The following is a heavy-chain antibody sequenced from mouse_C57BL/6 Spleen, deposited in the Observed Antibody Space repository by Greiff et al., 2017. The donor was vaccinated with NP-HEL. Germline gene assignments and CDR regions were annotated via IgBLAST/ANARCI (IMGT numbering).Heavy chain of an antibody. CDR2: IDPETGGT. J-gene: IGHJ3*01. CDR1: GYTFTDYE. Sequence: VKLVESGAELVRPGASVTLSCKASGYTFTDYEMHWVKQTPVHGLEWIGAIDPETGGTAYNQKFKGKAILTADRSSSTAYMELRSLTSEDSAVYYCTREGLPFAYWGQGTLVTVSA. D-gene: IGHD2-4*01. CDR3: TREGLPFAY. V-gene: IGHV1-15*01.